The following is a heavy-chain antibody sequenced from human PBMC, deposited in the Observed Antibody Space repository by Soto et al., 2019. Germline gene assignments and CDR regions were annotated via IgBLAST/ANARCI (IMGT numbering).Heavy chain of an antibody. J-gene: IGHJ6*02. CDR1: GGSISSGGYS. V-gene: IGHV4-30-2*01. CDR2: IYHSGST. D-gene: IGHD3-10*01. Sequence: TSETLSLTCAVSGGSISSGGYSWSWIRQPPGKGLEWIGYIYHSGSTYYNPSLKSRVTISVDRSKNQFSLKLSSVTAADTAVYYCARGAQYYYGSGRDYYYYYGMDVWGQGTTVTVSS. CDR3: ARGAQYYYGSGRDYYYYYGMDV.